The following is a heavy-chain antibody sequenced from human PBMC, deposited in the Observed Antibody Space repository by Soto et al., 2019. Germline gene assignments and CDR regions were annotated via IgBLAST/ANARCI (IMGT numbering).Heavy chain of an antibody. CDR2: IYPGDSDT. CDR3: ARAGYSSSWYWITYYGMDV. J-gene: IGHJ6*02. CDR1: GYSFTSYW. V-gene: IGHV5-51*03. Sequence: GESLKISCKGSGYSFTSYWIGWVRQMPGKGLEWMGIIYPGDSDTRYSPSFQGQVTISADKSISTAYLQWGSLKASDTAMYYCARAGYSSSWYWITYYGMDVWGQGTTVTVSS. D-gene: IGHD6-13*01.